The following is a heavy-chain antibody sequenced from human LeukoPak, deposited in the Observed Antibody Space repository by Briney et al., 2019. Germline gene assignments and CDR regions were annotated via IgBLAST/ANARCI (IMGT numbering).Heavy chain of an antibody. CDR2: INAGNGNT. V-gene: IGHV1-3*01. CDR3: ARVDTGAPHYFDY. J-gene: IGHJ4*02. Sequence: ASVKVSCKASGYTFTSYAMHWVRQAPGQRLEWMGWINAGNGNTKYSQKFQGRVTITRDTSASTAYMELSGLRSEDTAVYYCARVDTGAPHYFDYWGQGTLVTVSS. D-gene: IGHD1-14*01. CDR1: GYTFTSYA.